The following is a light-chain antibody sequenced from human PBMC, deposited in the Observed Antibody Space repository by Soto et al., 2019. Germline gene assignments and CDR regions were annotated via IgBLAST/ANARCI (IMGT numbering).Light chain of an antibody. CDR2: DAS. J-gene: IGKJ2*01. CDR3: QQYDDLPYT. V-gene: IGKV1-33*01. CDR1: QGISNH. Sequence: DLQMTQSPTSLSASVGDRVTITCQASQGISNHLNWYQQKPGKAPKLLIYDASNLKTGVTSRISGSGSGTDFTFTISRLQPEDLATYFCQQYDDLPYTFGQGTKLEIK.